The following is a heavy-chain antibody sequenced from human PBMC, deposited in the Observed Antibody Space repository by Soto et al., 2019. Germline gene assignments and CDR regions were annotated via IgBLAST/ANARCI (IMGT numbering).Heavy chain of an antibody. CDR2: IYSGGST. CDR1: GFTVSSNY. V-gene: IGHV3-66*01. CDR3: ARDGGRSSSWYDAFDI. Sequence: PGGSLRLSCAASGFTVSSNYMSWVRQAPGKGLEWVSVIYSGGSTYYADSVKGRFTISRDNSKNTLYLQMNSLRAEDTAVYYCARDGGRSSSWYDAFDIWGQGTTVTVSS. D-gene: IGHD6-13*01. J-gene: IGHJ3*02.